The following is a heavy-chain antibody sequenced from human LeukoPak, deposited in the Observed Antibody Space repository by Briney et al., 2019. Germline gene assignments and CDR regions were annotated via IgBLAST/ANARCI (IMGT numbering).Heavy chain of an antibody. CDR3: ARRNYYGSGSYNYFDY. J-gene: IGHJ4*02. Sequence: PSGTLSLTCAVSGGSLSSSNWWSWVRPPPGKGLEWIGEIYHSGSTNYNPSLKSRVTISVDKSKNQFSLKLSSVTAADTAVYYCARRNYYGSGSYNYFDYWGQGTLVTVSS. CDR1: GGSLSSSNW. V-gene: IGHV4-4*02. CDR2: IYHSGST. D-gene: IGHD3-10*01.